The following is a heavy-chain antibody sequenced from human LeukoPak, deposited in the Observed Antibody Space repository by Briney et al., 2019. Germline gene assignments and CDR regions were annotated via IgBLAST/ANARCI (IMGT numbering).Heavy chain of an antibody. D-gene: IGHD6-19*01. J-gene: IGHJ4*02. Sequence: SVKVSCKASGGTFSSYAISWVRQAPGQGLEWMGGIIPIFGTANYAQKFQGRVTITTDESTSTAYMELSSLRSEDTAVYYCARDSSGWYYFDYWGQGTLVTVSS. CDR2: IIPIFGTA. CDR1: GGTFSSYA. CDR3: ARDSSGWYYFDY. V-gene: IGHV1-69*05.